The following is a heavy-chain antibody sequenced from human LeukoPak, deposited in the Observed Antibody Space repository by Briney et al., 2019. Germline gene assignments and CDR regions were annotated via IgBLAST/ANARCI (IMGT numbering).Heavy chain of an antibody. D-gene: IGHD3-10*01. CDR3: AKRGVVIRVILVGFHKEAYYFDS. J-gene: IGHJ4*02. V-gene: IGHV3-23*01. CDR1: GFTLSNYG. CDR2: IGGRGGGT. Sequence: PGGSLRLSCAVSGFTLSNYGMSWVRQAPGKGLEWVAGIGGRGGGTNYADSVKGRFIISRDNSKNILYLQMNSLTAEDTAVYFCAKRGVVIRVILVGFHKEAYYFDSWGQGALVTVSS.